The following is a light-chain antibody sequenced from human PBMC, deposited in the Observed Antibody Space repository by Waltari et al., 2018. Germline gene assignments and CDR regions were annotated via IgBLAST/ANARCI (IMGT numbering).Light chain of an antibody. V-gene: IGKV4-1*01. CDR2: WAS. J-gene: IGKJ2*01. Sequence: DIVMTQSPDSLAVSLGGRANLNCKSSQSVLYTSDSKNYLAWYQQKPGQPPKLLIYWASTRESGVPDRFTGSGSGTDFTLTVSSLQAEDVAVYYCQQYYDTPTFGQGTKLEIK. CDR1: QSVLYTSDSKNY. CDR3: QQYYDTPT.